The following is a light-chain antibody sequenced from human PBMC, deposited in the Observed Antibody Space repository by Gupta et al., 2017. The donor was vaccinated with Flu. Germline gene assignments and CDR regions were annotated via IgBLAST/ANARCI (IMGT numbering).Light chain of an antibody. J-gene: IGKJ2*02. Sequence: DIQMTQSPSSLSASVGDRVTITCRASQSISSYLNWYQQKPGKAPKLLIYAASSLQSGVPSRFSGNRNGTDSTLTSSSRQPEDFAAYYCQQTYSNHLWTFGQGTKLEIK. CDR1: QSISSY. CDR3: QQTYSNHLWT. V-gene: IGKV1-39*01. CDR2: AAS.